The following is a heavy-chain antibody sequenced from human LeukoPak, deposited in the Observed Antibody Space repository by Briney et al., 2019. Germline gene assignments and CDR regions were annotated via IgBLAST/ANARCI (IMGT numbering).Heavy chain of an antibody. CDR1: GYTFTSYD. J-gene: IGHJ6*02. Sequence: ASVKVSCKASGYTFTSYDINWVRQATGQGLEWMGWMNPNNGNTGYAQKFQGRVTMTRSTSISTAYMELSSLRSEDTAGYYCARLAGSRWALYYYYGMDVWGQGTTVTVSS. CDR2: MNPNNGNT. CDR3: ARLAGSRWALYYYYGMDV. D-gene: IGHD6-13*01. V-gene: IGHV1-8*01.